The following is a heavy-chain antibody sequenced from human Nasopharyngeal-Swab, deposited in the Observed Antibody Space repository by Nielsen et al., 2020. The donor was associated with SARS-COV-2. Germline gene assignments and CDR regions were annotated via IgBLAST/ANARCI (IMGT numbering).Heavy chain of an antibody. CDR1: GYRIPSYW. CDR3: ARGGQPFYYYYMDV. V-gene: IGHV5-51*01. CDR2: IYPGDSET. D-gene: IGHD3-16*01. Sequence: GESLKISCKGSGYRIPSYWIGWLRQMPGKGLEWMGIIYPGDSETRYSPSFHGQVTISADQSINTAYLQWSSLKASDTAMYFCARGGQPFYYYYMDVWGKGTTVTVSS. J-gene: IGHJ6*03.